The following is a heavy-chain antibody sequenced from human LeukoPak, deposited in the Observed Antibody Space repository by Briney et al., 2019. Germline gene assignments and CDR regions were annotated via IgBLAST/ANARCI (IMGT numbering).Heavy chain of an antibody. Sequence: GGSLRLSCAATGFSFSDHFMDWVRQAPGKGLEWLANIKEDGSEKYYVDSVKGRFTISRDNAKNSLYLQMNSLRAEDTSVYYCASGSREWWGQGTLVTVSS. V-gene: IGHV3-7*01. J-gene: IGHJ4*02. CDR3: ASGSREW. D-gene: IGHD3-10*01. CDR2: IKEDGSEK. CDR1: GFSFSDHF.